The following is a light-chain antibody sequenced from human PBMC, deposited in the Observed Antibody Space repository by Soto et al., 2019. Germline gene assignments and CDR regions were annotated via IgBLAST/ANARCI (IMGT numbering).Light chain of an antibody. CDR2: GAS. CDR1: HSGSSSY. V-gene: IGKV3-20*01. Sequence: VLTQSPGTLSLSPVERATLSCGGSHSGSSSYLAWYQQKPGQAPRLLISGASSRATGIPDRFSGSGSGTDFTLTISRLEPEDFAVYYCQQYGSSPPTFGQGTKVDIK. CDR3: QQYGSSPPT. J-gene: IGKJ1*01.